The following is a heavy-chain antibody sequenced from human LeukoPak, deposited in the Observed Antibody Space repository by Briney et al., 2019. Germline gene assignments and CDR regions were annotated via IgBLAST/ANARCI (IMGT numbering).Heavy chain of an antibody. CDR2: ISSSSSYI. V-gene: IGHV3-21*01. CDR1: GFTFSSYS. Sequence: PGGSLRLSCAASGFTFSSYSMNWVRQAPGKGLEWVSSISSSSSYIYYADSVKGRFTISRDNAKNSLYLQMNSLRAEDTAVYYCARGEDYYYYYGMDVWGQGTTVTVSS. CDR3: ARGEDYYYYYGMDV. J-gene: IGHJ6*02.